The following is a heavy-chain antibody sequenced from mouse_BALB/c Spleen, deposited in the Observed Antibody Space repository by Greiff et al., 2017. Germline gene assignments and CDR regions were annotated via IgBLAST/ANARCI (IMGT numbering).Heavy chain of an antibody. V-gene: IGHV5-4*02. CDR3: ARDGGGTGMDY. J-gene: IGHJ4*01. CDR2: ISDGGSYT. Sequence: DVQLVESGGGLVKPGGSLKLSCAASGFTFSDYYMYWVRQTPEKRLEWVATISDGGSYTYYPDSVKGRFTISRDNAKNNLYLQMSSLKSEDTAMYYCARDGGGTGMDYWGQGTSVTVSS. D-gene: IGHD3-3*01. CDR1: GFTFSDYY.